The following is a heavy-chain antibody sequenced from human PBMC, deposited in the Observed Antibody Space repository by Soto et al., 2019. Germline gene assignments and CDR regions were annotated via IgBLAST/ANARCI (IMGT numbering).Heavy chain of an antibody. CDR2: IYYSGST. D-gene: IGHD3-22*01. V-gene: IGHV4-31*03. CDR1: GGSISSSSYY. CDR3: ARGRGYYDSSGYPGRAFDI. Sequence: QLQLQESGPGLVKPSETLSLTCTVSGGSISSSSYYWGWIRQPPGKGLEWIGYIYYSGSTYYNPSLKSRVTISVDTSKNQFSLKLSSVTAADTAVYYCARGRGYYDSSGYPGRAFDIWGQGTKVTV. J-gene: IGHJ3*02.